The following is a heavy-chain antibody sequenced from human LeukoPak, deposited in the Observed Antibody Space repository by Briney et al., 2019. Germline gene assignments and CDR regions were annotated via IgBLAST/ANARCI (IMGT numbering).Heavy chain of an antibody. CDR1: GFTFSGYG. Sequence: GGSLRLSCIASGFTFSGYGIAWVRQAPGKGLEWVSYISSSGSAIYYADSVKGRFTISRDNAKNSLYLQMNSLRAEDMALYYCAKDLGLGRAMAWAFDIWGQGTMVTVSS. V-gene: IGHV3-48*04. CDR3: AKDLGLGRAMAWAFDI. J-gene: IGHJ3*02. CDR2: ISSSGSAI. D-gene: IGHD5-24*01.